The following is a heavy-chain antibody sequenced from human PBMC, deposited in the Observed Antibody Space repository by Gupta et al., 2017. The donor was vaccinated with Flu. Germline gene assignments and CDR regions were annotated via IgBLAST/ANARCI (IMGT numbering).Heavy chain of an antibody. Sequence: EVQLVQSGAEVKKPGESLRISCKGSGYSFTSYWISWVRQMPGKGLEWMGRIDPSDSYTNYSPSFQGHVTISADKSISTAYLQWSSLKASDTAMYCCARRRAYCGGDCYSGLLGEDYWGQGTLVTVSS. CDR2: IDPSDSYT. V-gene: IGHV5-10-1*01. CDR3: ARRRAYCGGDCYSGLLGEDY. D-gene: IGHD2-21*02. CDR1: GYSFTSYW. J-gene: IGHJ4*02.